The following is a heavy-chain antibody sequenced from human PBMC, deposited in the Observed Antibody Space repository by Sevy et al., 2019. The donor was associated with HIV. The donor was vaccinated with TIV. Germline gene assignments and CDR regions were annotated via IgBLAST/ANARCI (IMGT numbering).Heavy chain of an antibody. D-gene: IGHD3-22*01. CDR3: SRPSDSSSLFKWAFDF. J-gene: IGHJ3*01. CDR1: GGSFRSSA. Sequence: ASVTVSCKACGGSFRSSAISWVRQAPGQGLEWMGGIIPIFGTTNYGQNFQGRVTFTADEFTTTAYMELSNLRSEDTAVYYCSRPSDSSSLFKWAFDFWGPGTMVTVSS. CDR2: IIPIFGTT. V-gene: IGHV1-69*13.